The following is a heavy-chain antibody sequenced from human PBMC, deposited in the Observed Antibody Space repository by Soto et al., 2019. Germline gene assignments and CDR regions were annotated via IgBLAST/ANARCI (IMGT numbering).Heavy chain of an antibody. J-gene: IGHJ4*02. D-gene: IGHD1-26*01. CDR3: AREDGVVGATSAFDY. V-gene: IGHV3-21*01. CDR1: GFTLTTYT. CDR2: INGRGNYK. Sequence: PGGSLRLSCAASGFTLTTYTMNWVRQAPGMGLEWVSSINGRGNYKYYTDSVEGRFTISRDNAQNSLYLQMNSLRAEDTAVYYCAREDGVVGATSAFDYWGQGTLVTVS.